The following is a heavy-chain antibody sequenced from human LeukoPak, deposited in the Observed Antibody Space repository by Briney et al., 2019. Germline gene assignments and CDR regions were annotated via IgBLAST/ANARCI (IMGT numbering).Heavy chain of an antibody. Sequence: SETLSLTCTVSGGSISSYYWSWIRQPPGKGLEWIGYIYYSGSTNYNPSLKSRVTISVDTSKNQFSLKLSSVTAADTAVYYCARLHLGGPFDYWGQGTLATVSS. CDR3: ARLHLGGPFDY. J-gene: IGHJ4*02. V-gene: IGHV4-59*08. CDR1: GGSISSYY. D-gene: IGHD3-16*01. CDR2: IYYSGST.